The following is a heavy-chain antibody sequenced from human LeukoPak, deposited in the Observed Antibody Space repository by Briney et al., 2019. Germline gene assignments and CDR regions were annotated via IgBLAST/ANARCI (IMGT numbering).Heavy chain of an antibody. CDR2: INHSGST. CDR1: GGSFSGYY. Sequence: SETLSLTCAVYGGSFSGYYWSWIRQPPGKGLEWTGEINHSGSTNYNPSLKSRVTISVDTSKNQFSLKLSSVTAADTAVYYCARQTVRGVIITRNWFDPWGQGTLVTVSS. V-gene: IGHV4-34*01. CDR3: ARQTVRGVIITRNWFDP. J-gene: IGHJ5*02. D-gene: IGHD3-10*01.